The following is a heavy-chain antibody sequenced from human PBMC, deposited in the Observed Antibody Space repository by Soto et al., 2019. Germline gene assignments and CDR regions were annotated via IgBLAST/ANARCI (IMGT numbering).Heavy chain of an antibody. J-gene: IGHJ5*02. CDR3: ARERFWQGWFDP. D-gene: IGHD3-3*01. Sequence: SETLSLTCTVSGGSISSGDYYWSWIRQPPGKGPEWIGYIYYSGSTYYNPSLKSRVTISVDTSKNQFSLKLSSVTAADTAVYYCARERFWQGWFDPWGQGTLVTVSS. CDR1: GGSISSGDYY. V-gene: IGHV4-30-4*01. CDR2: IYYSGST.